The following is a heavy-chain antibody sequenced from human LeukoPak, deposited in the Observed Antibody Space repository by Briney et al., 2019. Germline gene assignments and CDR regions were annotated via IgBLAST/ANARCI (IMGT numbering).Heavy chain of an antibody. CDR1: GFTFSDHY. CDR2: IDSSGRAL. CDR3: TRDPDKSSKVDF. J-gene: IGHJ4*02. Sequence: KSGGSLRLSCAASGFTFSDHYMSWIRQAPGEGLEWVSYIDSSGRALYYADSVKGRFTISRDNAKNSLFLQMNSLRAEDTAVYFCTRDPDKSSKVDFWGQGTLVTVSS. D-gene: IGHD3-9*01. V-gene: IGHV3-11*01.